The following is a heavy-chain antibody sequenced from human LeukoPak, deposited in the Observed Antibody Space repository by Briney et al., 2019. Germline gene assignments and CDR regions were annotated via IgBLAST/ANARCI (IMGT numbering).Heavy chain of an antibody. CDR2: IYYSGST. J-gene: IGHJ3*02. V-gene: IGHV4-59*01. CDR1: AAPITSYY. D-gene: IGHD1-26*01. Sequence: PSETLSLTCTVSAAPITSYYWNWVRQPPGKGLEWVGYIYYSGSTNYNSSLKSRVAISVDTSKNQVSLRLSSVTAADTAVYYCARGGSIVGATPHDAFDIWGQGTVVTVS. CDR3: ARGGSIVGATPHDAFDI.